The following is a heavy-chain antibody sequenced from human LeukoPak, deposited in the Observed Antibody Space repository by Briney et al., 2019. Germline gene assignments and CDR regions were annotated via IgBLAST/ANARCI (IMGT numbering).Heavy chain of an antibody. V-gene: IGHV3-23*01. Sequence: GGSLRLSCAASGFTFSSYSMSWVRQAPGKELEWVSAISGSGGSTYYADSVKGRFTISRDNSKNTLYLQMNSLRAEDTAVYYCAKAGDYSSGWFRDNWFDRWGQGTLVTVSS. D-gene: IGHD6-19*01. J-gene: IGHJ5*02. CDR3: AKAGDYSSGWFRDNWFDR. CDR2: ISGSGGST. CDR1: GFTFSSYS.